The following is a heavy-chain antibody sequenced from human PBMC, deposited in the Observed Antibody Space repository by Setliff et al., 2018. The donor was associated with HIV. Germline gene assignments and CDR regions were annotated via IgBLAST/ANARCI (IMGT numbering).Heavy chain of an antibody. CDR3: ASPTSDLYSGSPE. D-gene: IGHD1-26*01. J-gene: IGHJ4*02. Sequence: TLSLPCNVYGGPFNVHKWNWVRQTPGKGLEWIGSIYYSGSTYYNPSLKSRVTISVDTSKNQFSLKMSSVTAADTAVYYCASPTSDLYSGSPEWGQGTLVTVSS. V-gene: IGHV4-59*05. CDR2: IYYSGST. CDR1: GGPFNVHK.